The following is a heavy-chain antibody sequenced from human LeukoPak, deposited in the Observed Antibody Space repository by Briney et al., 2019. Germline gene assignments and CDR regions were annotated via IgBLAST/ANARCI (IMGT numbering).Heavy chain of an antibody. CDR2: INPNSGGT. D-gene: IGHD3-16*01. V-gene: IGHV1-2*02. CDR3: ARDFFMITFGGVINDAFDI. Sequence: ASVKVSCKASGYTFTGYYMHWVRQAHGQGLEWMGWINPNSGGTNYAQKFQGRVTMPRDTSISTAYMELSRLRSDDTAVYYCARDFFMITFGGVINDAFDIWGQGTMVTVSS. J-gene: IGHJ3*02. CDR1: GYTFTGYY.